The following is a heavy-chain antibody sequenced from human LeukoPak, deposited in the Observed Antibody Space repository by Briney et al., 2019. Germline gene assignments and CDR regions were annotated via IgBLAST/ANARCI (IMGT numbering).Heavy chain of an antibody. CDR3: ARAGPYYFDY. J-gene: IGHJ4*02. CDR2: IGGTSGTT. Sequence: PGGSLRLSCAASGFTFSNYAMNWVRQAPGKGLEWVSAIGGTSGTTYYADSVKGRFTISRDNSKSTLSLQMNSLRAEDTAVYYCARAGPYYFDYWGQGTLVTVSS. V-gene: IGHV3-23*01. CDR1: GFTFSNYA.